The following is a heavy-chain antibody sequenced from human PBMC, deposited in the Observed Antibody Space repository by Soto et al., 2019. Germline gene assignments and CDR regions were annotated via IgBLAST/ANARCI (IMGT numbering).Heavy chain of an antibody. J-gene: IGHJ4*02. CDR3: AKGAWVPLELVVVVAATQFAY. Sequence: GGSLRLSCAASGFTFSSYAMSWVRQAPGKGLEWVSAISGSGGSTYYADSVKGRFTISRDNSKNTLYLQMNSLRAEDTAVYYCAKGAWVPLELVVVVAATQFAYWGQGTLVTVSS. V-gene: IGHV3-23*01. D-gene: IGHD2-15*01. CDR1: GFTFSSYA. CDR2: ISGSGGST.